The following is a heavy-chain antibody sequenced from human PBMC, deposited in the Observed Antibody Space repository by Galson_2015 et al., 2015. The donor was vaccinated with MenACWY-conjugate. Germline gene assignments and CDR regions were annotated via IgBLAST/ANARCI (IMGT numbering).Heavy chain of an antibody. D-gene: IGHD5-18*01. CDR2: ISGSTTAT. J-gene: IGHJ4*02. V-gene: IGHV3-23*01. CDR1: GFTFSTYG. CDR3: AKGLRAHGYNFDS. Sequence: SLRLSCAASGFTFSTYGMTWVRQGPGKGLEWVSAISGSTTATFYADSVKGRFTISRDNSRNTLYLQMNNLRVEDTAIYYCAKGLRAHGYNFDSGGRGTLVTASS.